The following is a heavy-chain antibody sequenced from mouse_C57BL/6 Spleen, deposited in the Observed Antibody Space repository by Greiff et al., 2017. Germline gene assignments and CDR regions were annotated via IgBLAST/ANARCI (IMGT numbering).Heavy chain of an antibody. Sequence: QVQLQQPGAELVRPGTSVKLSCKASGYTFTSYWMHWVKQRPGQGLEWIGVIDPSDSYTNYNQKFKGKATLTVDTSSSTAYMQLSSLTSEDSAVYYCAREGSYYSNSWYFDGWGTGTTVTVSS. CDR2: IDPSDSYT. V-gene: IGHV1-59*01. D-gene: IGHD2-5*01. CDR3: AREGSYYSNSWYFDG. CDR1: GYTFTSYW. J-gene: IGHJ1*03.